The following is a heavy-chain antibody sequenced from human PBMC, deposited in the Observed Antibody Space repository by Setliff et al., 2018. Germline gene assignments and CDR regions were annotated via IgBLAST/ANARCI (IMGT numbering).Heavy chain of an antibody. Sequence: LSLTCTVSGGSISSHYWNWIRQPPGKGLEWIGYISYSGSTNYNPSLKSRVTISVDTSKNQFSLKLSSVTAADTAVYYCARVFYYGSGSYLYYFDSWGQGTLVTVSS. J-gene: IGHJ4*02. CDR3: ARVFYYGSGSYLYYFDS. D-gene: IGHD3-10*01. CDR2: ISYSGST. V-gene: IGHV4-59*11. CDR1: GGSISSHY.